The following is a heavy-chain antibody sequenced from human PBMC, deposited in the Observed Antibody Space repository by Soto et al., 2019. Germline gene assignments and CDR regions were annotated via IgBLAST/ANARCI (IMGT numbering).Heavy chain of an antibody. CDR1: GFTFSSYD. J-gene: IGHJ6*03. CDR3: ARGILTYYDFWSGPPGHDMDV. Sequence: GGSLRLSCAASGFTFSSYDMHWVRQATGKGLEWVSAIGTAGDTYYPGSVKGRFTISRENAKNSLYLQMNSLRAGDTAVYYCARGILTYYDFWSGPPGHDMDVWGKGTTVTVSS. CDR2: IGTAGDT. V-gene: IGHV3-13*01. D-gene: IGHD3-3*01.